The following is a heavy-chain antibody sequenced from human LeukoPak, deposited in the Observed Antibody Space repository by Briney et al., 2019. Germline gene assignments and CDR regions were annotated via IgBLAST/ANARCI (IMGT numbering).Heavy chain of an antibody. CDR3: ARADSSIAARLSRSSILNYYYYMDV. CDR2: IKQDGSEK. Sequence: QAGGSLRLSCAASGFTFSSYWMSWVRQAPGKGLEWVVNIKQDGSEKYYVDSVKGRFTISRDNAKNSLYLQMNSLRAEDTAVYYCARADSSIAARLSRSSILNYYYYMDVWGKGTTVTVSS. V-gene: IGHV3-7*01. CDR1: GFTFSSYW. D-gene: IGHD6-6*01. J-gene: IGHJ6*03.